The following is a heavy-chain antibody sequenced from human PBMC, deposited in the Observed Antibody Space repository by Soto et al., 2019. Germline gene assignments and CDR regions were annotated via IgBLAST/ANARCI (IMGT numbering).Heavy chain of an antibody. CDR2: ILNDGSNR. CDR3: ARDDEYSGNGMDV. D-gene: IGHD3-10*01. V-gene: IGHV3-33*01. Sequence: QVQLVESGGGVVQPGRSLRLSCAASEFTFSNYGMHWVRQAPGKGLEWVAVILNDGSNRYHADSVKDRFTSARDNSKNTLYLQMNSLRAEDTAVYYCARDDEYSGNGMDVWGQGTTVIVS. CDR1: EFTFSNYG. J-gene: IGHJ6*02.